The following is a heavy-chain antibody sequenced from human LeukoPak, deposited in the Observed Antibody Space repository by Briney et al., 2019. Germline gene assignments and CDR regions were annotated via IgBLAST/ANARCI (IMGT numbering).Heavy chain of an antibody. J-gene: IGHJ6*02. V-gene: IGHV1-69*02. CDR1: GGTFNSYS. D-gene: IGHD4-23*01. CDR3: ARPWGGRTVEASYYGMDV. CDR2: IIPILGIA. Sequence: ASVKVSCKASGGTFNSYSISWVRQAPGQGLEWMGRIIPILGIANYAQKFQGRVTITADKSTSTAYMELSSLRSEDTAVYYCARPWGGRTVEASYYGMDVWGQGTTVTVSS.